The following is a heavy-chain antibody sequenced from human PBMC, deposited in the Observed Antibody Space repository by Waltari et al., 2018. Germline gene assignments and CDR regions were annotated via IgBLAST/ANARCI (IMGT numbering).Heavy chain of an antibody. J-gene: IGHJ4*02. CDR2: IYHSGST. D-gene: IGHD3-3*01. Sequence: QVQLQASGPGLVKPSDTLSLTFAVSGYPIRSGPYWGSFRPPPGQGLEWLGSIYHSGSTYYNPSLKSRVTISIGTSKNQFSLKLSSVTAADTAVYYGARVGADDFWSGYGGDFDYWGQGTLVTVSS. CDR1: GYPIRSGPY. V-gene: IGHV4-38-2*01. CDR3: ARVGADDFWSGYGGDFDY.